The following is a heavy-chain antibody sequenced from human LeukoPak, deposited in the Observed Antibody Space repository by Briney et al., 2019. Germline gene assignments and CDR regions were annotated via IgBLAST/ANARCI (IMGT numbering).Heavy chain of an antibody. V-gene: IGHV3-23*01. Sequence: GGTLRLSCSGSGFTFSNYAMSWVRQAPGKGLDWVSAISPSGGSTYYADSVMGRFTISRDNSKNMLYVQMHSLRAEDTAVYYCAKWTRRDYYYYYMDVWGKGTTVTISS. CDR1: GFTFSNYA. CDR2: ISPSGGST. CDR3: AKWTRRDYYYYYMDV. J-gene: IGHJ6*03. D-gene: IGHD2-2*01.